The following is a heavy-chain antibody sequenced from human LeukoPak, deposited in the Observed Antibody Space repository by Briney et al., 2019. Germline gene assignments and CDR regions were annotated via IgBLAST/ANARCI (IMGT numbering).Heavy chain of an antibody. CDR2: INHSGSP. Sequence: PSETLSLTCAVYGGSFSDYYWTWIRQPPGKGLEWIGEINHSGSPNNNPSLKSRVTMSVDTSKNQFSLRLSSVTAADTSVYYCARNYDFWNTFDYWGQGTLVTVSS. J-gene: IGHJ4*02. CDR3: ARNYDFWNTFDY. V-gene: IGHV4-34*01. CDR1: GGSFSDYY. D-gene: IGHD3-3*01.